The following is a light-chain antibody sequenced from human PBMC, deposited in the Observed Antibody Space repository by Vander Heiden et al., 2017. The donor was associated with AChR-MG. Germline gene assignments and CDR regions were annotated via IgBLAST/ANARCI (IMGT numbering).Light chain of an antibody. CDR1: QSLLHTDGKTY. CDR3: MQSLHLPWT. V-gene: IGKV2-29*03. Sequence: VMTQTPLTLSVSPGQTASIPCKSSQSLLHTDGKTYFYWCVQKPGQSPQVLIYEVSSRFSGVPDRVSGSGSGTDFTLQISRVEAEDVGVYYCMQSLHLPWTFGQGTKVEIK. J-gene: IGKJ1*01. CDR2: EVS.